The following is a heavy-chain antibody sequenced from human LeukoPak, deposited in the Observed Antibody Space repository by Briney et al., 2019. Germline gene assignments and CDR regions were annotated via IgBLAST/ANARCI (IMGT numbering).Heavy chain of an antibody. CDR1: GGTFISYA. J-gene: IGHJ4*02. Sequence: SVKVSCKASGGTFISYAISWVRQAPGQGLEWMGGIIPIFGTANYAQKFQGRVTITADESTSTAYMELSGLRSEDTAVYYCARAMGYGGNLDYWGQGTLVTVSS. D-gene: IGHD4-23*01. CDR3: ARAMGYGGNLDY. CDR2: IIPIFGTA. V-gene: IGHV1-69*13.